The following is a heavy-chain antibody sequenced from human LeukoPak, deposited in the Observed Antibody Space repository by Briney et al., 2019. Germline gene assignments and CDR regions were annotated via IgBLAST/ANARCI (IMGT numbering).Heavy chain of an antibody. J-gene: IGHJ4*02. D-gene: IGHD5-12*01. V-gene: IGHV1-69*05. Sequence: SVKVSCKASGGTFSSYAISWVRQAPGQGLEWMGGIIPIFGTANYAQKFQGRVTITTDESTSTAYMELSSLTSEDTAVYYCAAGATGFPDYWGQGTLVTVSS. CDR3: AAGATGFPDY. CDR2: IIPIFGTA. CDR1: GGTFSSYA.